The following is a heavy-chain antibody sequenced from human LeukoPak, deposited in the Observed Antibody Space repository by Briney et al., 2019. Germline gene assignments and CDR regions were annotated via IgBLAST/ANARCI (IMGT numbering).Heavy chain of an antibody. V-gene: IGHV3-7*01. J-gene: IGHJ4*02. CDR1: GFTFSSYW. CDR2: IKQDGSEK. CDR3: ASASSGWFRLYYFDY. D-gene: IGHD6-19*01. Sequence: GGSLRLSCAASGFTFSSYWMSWVRQAPGKGLEWVANIKQDGSEKYYVDSVKGRFTISGDNAKNSLYLQMNSLRAEDTAVYYCASASSGWFRLYYFDYWGQGTLVTVSS.